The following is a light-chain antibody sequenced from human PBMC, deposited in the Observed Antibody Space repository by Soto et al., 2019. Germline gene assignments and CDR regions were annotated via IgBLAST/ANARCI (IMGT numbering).Light chain of an antibody. J-gene: IGKJ1*01. CDR3: QQYGSSPRT. Sequence: EIVLTQSPAPLSFSPGERATPSRRSSQSVTSPFLAWYQQKPGQPPRLLIYSTSGRATGIPDRFSGSGSGTDFTLTISSLEPEDSAVYYCQQYGSSPRTFGQGTKVDIK. CDR1: QSVTSPF. CDR2: STS. V-gene: IGKV3-20*01.